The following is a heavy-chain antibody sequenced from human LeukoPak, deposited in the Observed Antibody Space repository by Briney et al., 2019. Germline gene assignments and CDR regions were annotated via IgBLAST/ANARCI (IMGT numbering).Heavy chain of an antibody. CDR3: ARDWSSSSGLDY. J-gene: IGHJ4*02. CDR2: IKQDGSAQ. D-gene: IGHD2-2*01. CDR1: GFTFNSYW. Sequence: GGSLRLSCAASGFTFNSYWMSWVRQAPGKGLEWVGNIKQDGSAQYYGDSVMGRFTISRDNAKNSLYLQMNSLRVEDTAVYYCARDWSSSSGLDYWGQGTLVTVSP. V-gene: IGHV3-7*01.